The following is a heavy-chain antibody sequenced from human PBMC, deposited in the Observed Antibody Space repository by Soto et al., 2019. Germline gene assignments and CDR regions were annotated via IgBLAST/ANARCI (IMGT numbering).Heavy chain of an antibody. CDR2: ISSSSSYI. D-gene: IGHD6-25*01. V-gene: IGHV3-21*01. CDR1: GFTFSSYS. Sequence: PGRSLRLSCAASGFTFSSYSMNWVSQAPGKGLEWVSSISSSSSYIYYADSVKRRFTISRDNAKNSLYLQMNSLRAEDTAVYYCARVGSQRYYYYGMDVWGQGTTVTVSS. J-gene: IGHJ6*02. CDR3: ARVGSQRYYYYGMDV.